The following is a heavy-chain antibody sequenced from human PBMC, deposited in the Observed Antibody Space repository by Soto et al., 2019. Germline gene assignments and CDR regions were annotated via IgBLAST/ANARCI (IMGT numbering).Heavy chain of an antibody. CDR3: ARAGIPLAGTSNFDY. Sequence: SETLSLTCTVSGVSISTSTYYWGWIRQPPGKGLEWIGSIFYSGATYYNPSLKSRVTISVDTSKSQFSLNLTSVTAADTAIYYCARAGIPLAGTSNFDYRGQGSLVTVSS. J-gene: IGHJ4*02. V-gene: IGHV4-39*02. CDR2: IFYSGAT. CDR1: GVSISTSTYY. D-gene: IGHD6-19*01.